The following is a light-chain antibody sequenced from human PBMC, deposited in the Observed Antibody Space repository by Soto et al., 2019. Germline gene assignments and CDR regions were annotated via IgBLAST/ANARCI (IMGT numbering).Light chain of an antibody. V-gene: IGKV3-11*01. CDR3: QQRNKWPLT. CDR1: QNVDTF. J-gene: IGKJ4*01. Sequence: DIVLTQSPGTMSVSPGERASLSCRASQNVDTFLAWYQQKPGQAPRLLIYDASRRATGIPARFSGSGSGTHFTLTISSLEPDDVAVYYCQQRNKWPLTFGAGTKVDIK. CDR2: DAS.